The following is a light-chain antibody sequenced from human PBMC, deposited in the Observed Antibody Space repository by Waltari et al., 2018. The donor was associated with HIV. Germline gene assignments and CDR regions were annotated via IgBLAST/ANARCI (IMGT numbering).Light chain of an antibody. V-gene: IGKV4-1*01. CDR2: WAS. Sequence: DIVMTQSPDSLPVSLGERATIRCTSSRSVLYSDTNRNYLAWYQQKSGQPPKVLIYWASTRESGVPDRFSGSGSGTDFTLTISSLQAEDVAVYYCQQYFTTPPTFGQGTKVEIK. J-gene: IGKJ1*01. CDR1: RSVLYSDTNRNY. CDR3: QQYFTTPPT.